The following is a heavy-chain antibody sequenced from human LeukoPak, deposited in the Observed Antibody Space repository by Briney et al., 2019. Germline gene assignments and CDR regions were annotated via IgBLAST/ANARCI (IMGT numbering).Heavy chain of an antibody. D-gene: IGHD5-24*01. V-gene: IGHV1-18*01. CDR1: GGTFSSYA. Sequence: ASVKVSCHASGGTFSSYAISWVRQAPGQGLEWMGWIKPNSGGTNYAQKVQGRVTMTTDTSTSTAYMEMRSLRSDDTAVYYCARVLSSSHPDGYYYYYYMDVWGTGTTVTVSS. J-gene: IGHJ6*03. CDR2: IKPNSGGT. CDR3: ARVLSSSHPDGYYYYYYMDV.